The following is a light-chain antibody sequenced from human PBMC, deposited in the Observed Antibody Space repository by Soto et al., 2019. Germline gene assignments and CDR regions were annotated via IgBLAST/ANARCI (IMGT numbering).Light chain of an antibody. Sequence: EIVVTQSPGTLSVSPGEGVTLSCRASEYVSSSFAWYQQRPGQAPSLLIYDTSTRASGVPSRFSGRGSGTECTLTISSRQSEDFGIYYCQQYIQWPPGTFGQGTTVEIK. CDR2: DTS. CDR3: QQYIQWPPGT. CDR1: EYVSSS. J-gene: IGKJ1*01. V-gene: IGKV3-15*01.